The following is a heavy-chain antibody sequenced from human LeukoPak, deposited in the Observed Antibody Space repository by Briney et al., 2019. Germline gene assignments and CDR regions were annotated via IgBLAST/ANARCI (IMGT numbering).Heavy chain of an antibody. CDR2: ISGSAGNT. J-gene: IGHJ4*02. CDR3: AKVGPGYDRSGCYGN. V-gene: IGHV3-23*01. D-gene: IGHD3-22*01. CDR1: GFTFSSYV. Sequence: PGGSLRLSCAASGFTFSSYVMTWVRQAPGRGLEWVSGISGSAGNTYYADSVKGRFTISRDNSKNTLDLQMNSLRAEDTTEYYCAKVGPGYDRSGCYGNWGQGTLVTVSS.